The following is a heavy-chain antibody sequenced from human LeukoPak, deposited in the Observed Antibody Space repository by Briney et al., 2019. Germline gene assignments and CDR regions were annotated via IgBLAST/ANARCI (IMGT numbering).Heavy chain of an antibody. CDR2: INPNSGGT. CDR3: ASAGTTGARGGRDF. CDR1: GYTFTAYY. D-gene: IGHD1-1*01. J-gene: IGHJ4*02. V-gene: IGHV1-2*02. Sequence: ASVKVSSKASGYTFTAYYIHWVRQAPGQGLEWMGWINPNSGGTIYAQRFQGRVTMTRDTSISTAYMELSRLESDDTAMYYCASAGTTGARGGRDFWGQGTLVTVSS.